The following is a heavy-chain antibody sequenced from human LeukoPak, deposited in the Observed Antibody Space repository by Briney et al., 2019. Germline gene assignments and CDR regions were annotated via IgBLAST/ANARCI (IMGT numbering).Heavy chain of an antibody. CDR1: GGSISSYY. Sequence: PSETLSLTCTVSGGSISSYYWSWIRQPAGKGLEWIGRIYTSGSTNYNPSLKSRVTMSVDTSKNQFSLKLSSVTAADTAVYYCARDSVLLWFGELLLTNWFDPWGQGTLVTASS. CDR2: IYTSGST. V-gene: IGHV4-4*07. J-gene: IGHJ5*02. D-gene: IGHD3-10*01. CDR3: ARDSVLLWFGELLLTNWFDP.